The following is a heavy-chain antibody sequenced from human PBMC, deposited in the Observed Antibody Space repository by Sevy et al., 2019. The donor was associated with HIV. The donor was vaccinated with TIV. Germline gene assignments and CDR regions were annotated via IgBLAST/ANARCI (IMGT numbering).Heavy chain of an antibody. CDR1: GYSFTSYW. V-gene: IGHV5-51*01. Sequence: GESLKISCKGSGYSFTSYWIGWVRQMPGKGLEWMGIIYPGDSDTRYSPSFQGQVTISADKSISTAYLEWSSLKASDTAMYYCARRFYGAKGLYYFDYWCQGTLVTVS. J-gene: IGHJ4*02. CDR2: IYPGDSDT. D-gene: IGHD4-17*01. CDR3: ARRFYGAKGLYYFDY.